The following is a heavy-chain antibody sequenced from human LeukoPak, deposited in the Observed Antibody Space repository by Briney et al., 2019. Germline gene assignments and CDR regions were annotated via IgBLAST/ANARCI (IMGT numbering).Heavy chain of an antibody. Sequence: PGGSLRLSCAASGFTFSSYAMSWVRQAPGKGLEWVSAISGSGGSTYYADSVKGRFTISRDNSKNTLYLQMNSLRAEDTAVYYCAKYRRHPAATPTGVDYWGQGTLVTVSS. CDR2: ISGSGGST. CDR3: AKYRRHPAATPTGVDY. J-gene: IGHJ4*02. CDR1: GFTFSSYA. D-gene: IGHD2-15*01. V-gene: IGHV3-23*01.